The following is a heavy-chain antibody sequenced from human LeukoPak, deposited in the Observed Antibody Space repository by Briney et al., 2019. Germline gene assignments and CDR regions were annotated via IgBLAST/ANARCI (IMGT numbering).Heavy chain of an antibody. J-gene: IGHJ4*02. V-gene: IGHV1-2*02. CDR1: GYTFTCYY. D-gene: IGHD5-18*01. CDR3: AKDRGGGYSYGYFDY. CDR2: INPNSGGT. Sequence: ASVKVSCKASGYTFTCYYMHWVRQAPGQGLEWMGWINPNSGGTNYAQKFQGRVTMTRDTSISTAYMELSRLRSDDTAVYYCAKDRGGGYSYGYFDYWGQGTLVTVSS.